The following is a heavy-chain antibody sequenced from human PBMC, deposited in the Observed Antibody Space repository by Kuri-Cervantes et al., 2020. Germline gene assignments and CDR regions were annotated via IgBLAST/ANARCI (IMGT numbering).Heavy chain of an antibody. CDR2: IIPIFGTA. D-gene: IGHD3-22*01. CDR1: GGTFNSYA. CDR3: ARSWKGRRVYYDSSGYWFDP. J-gene: IGHJ5*02. Sequence: SVKVSCKASGGTFNSYAISWVRQAPGQGLEWMGGIIPIFGTANYAQKFQGRVTITTDESTSTAYMELSSLRSDDTAVYYCARSWKGRRVYYDSSGYWFDPWGQGTLVTVSS. V-gene: IGHV1-69*05.